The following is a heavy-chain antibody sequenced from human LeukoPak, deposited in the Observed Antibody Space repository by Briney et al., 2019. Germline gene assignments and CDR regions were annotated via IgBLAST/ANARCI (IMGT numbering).Heavy chain of an antibody. CDR2: MSASNGDT. CDR1: GDTFSYYG. Sequence: ASVKVSCKTSGDTFSYYGMSWVRQAPGQGLEWMGWMSASNGDTYYAPKIQDRVTMTTDTSTSTAYMELKSLRFDDTAVYYCATGYGSSFFDNWGQGTLVTVSS. D-gene: IGHD6-13*01. V-gene: IGHV1-18*01. CDR3: ATGYGSSFFDN. J-gene: IGHJ4*02.